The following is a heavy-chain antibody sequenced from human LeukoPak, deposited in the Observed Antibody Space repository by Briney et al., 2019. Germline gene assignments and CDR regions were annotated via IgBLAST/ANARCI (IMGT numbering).Heavy chain of an antibody. Sequence: SETLSLTCAVYGGSFSGYYWSWIRQPPGKGLEWIGEINHSGSTNYNPSLKSRVTISVDTSKNQFSLKLSSVTAADTAVYYCARLVVIVDFWSGQDAFDIWGQGTMVTVSS. CDR1: GGSFSGYY. J-gene: IGHJ3*02. CDR3: ARLVVIVDFWSGQDAFDI. V-gene: IGHV4-34*01. D-gene: IGHD3-3*01. CDR2: INHSGST.